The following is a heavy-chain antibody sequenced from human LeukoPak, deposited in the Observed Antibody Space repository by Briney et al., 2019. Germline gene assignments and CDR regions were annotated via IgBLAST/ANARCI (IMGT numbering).Heavy chain of an antibody. D-gene: IGHD6-13*01. CDR2: IKQDGSEK. CDR3: ASSHPERDSSSWYYFDY. Sequence: PGGSLRLSCAASGFTFSSYWMSWVRQAPGKGLEWVANIKQDGSEKYYVDSVKGRFTISRDNAKNSLYLQMNSLRAEDTAVYYCASSHPERDSSSWYYFDYWGQGTLVTVSS. J-gene: IGHJ4*02. V-gene: IGHV3-7*03. CDR1: GFTFSSYW.